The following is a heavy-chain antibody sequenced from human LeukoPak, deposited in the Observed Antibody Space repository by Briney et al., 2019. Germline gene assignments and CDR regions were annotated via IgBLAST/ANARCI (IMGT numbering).Heavy chain of an antibody. D-gene: IGHD3-10*01. CDR1: GFTFTTYE. CDR3: ARDIYGDEDFDY. CDR2: ITSSGDIK. V-gene: IGHV3-48*03. Sequence: GGSLRLSCATSGFTFTTYEMNWIRQAPGKGLEWVSYITSSGDIKTYADPVKGRFTMSRDDAKNSVYLQMNSLRPEDTAVYYCARDIYGDEDFDYWGQGTLVSVSS. J-gene: IGHJ4*02.